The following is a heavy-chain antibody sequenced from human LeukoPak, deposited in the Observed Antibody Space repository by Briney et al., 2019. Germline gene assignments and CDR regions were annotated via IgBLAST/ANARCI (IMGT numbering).Heavy chain of an antibody. CDR2: IGQDGSQK. CDR3: ARRATVREDYFDY. CDR1: GFTFSRFW. V-gene: IGHV3-7*05. J-gene: IGHJ4*02. D-gene: IGHD4-17*01. Sequence: GGSLRLSCAASGFTFSRFWMSWVCQAPGKGLEWVANIGQDGSQKEYVDTMKGRFTISRDNAKNSLHLEMNSLRGEDTAVYYCARRATVREDYFDYWGQGTLVTVSS.